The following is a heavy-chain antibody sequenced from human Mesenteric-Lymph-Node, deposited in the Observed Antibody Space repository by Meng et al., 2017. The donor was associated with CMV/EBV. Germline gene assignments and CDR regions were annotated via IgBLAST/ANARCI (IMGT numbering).Heavy chain of an antibody. CDR1: GFTFSTYA. D-gene: IGHD1-1*01. CDR2: IYRGGTDT. V-gene: IGHV3-23*03. CDR3: AKELELDL. Sequence: GESLKISCAASGFTFSTYAMSWVRQAPGKGLEWVSVIYRGGTDTYYVGSVKGRFTISRDDSKNTLYLQMNSLRAEDTAVYYCAKELELDLWGQGTLVTVSS. J-gene: IGHJ5*02.